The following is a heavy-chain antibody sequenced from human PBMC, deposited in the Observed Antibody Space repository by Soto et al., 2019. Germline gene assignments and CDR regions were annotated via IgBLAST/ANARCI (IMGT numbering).Heavy chain of an antibody. Sequence: SETLSLTXTVSGGSVSSGSYYWSWIRQPPGKGLEWIGYIYYSGSTNYNPSLKSRVTISVDTSKNQFSLKLSSVTAADTAVYYCARVVEMATEGPFYGMDVWGQGTTVTVSS. V-gene: IGHV4-61*01. CDR2: IYYSGST. J-gene: IGHJ6*02. CDR1: GGSVSSGSYY. D-gene: IGHD5-12*01. CDR3: ARVVEMATEGPFYGMDV.